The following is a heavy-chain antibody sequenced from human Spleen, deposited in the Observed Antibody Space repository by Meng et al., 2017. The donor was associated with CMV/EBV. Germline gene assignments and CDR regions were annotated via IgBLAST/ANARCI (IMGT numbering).Heavy chain of an antibody. V-gene: IGHV3-30*02. CDR3: AKEADDFDGTGGGGAFDI. D-gene: IGHD1-14*01. CDR2: MRYDGSNK. Sequence: GGSLRLSCAASGFTFSSHAMHWVRQAPGKGLEWVAFMRYDGSNKDYADSVKGRFNISRDNSKKTLFLQMNSLRADDTAVYYCAKEADDFDGTGGGGAFDIWGLGTMVTVSS. J-gene: IGHJ3*02. CDR1: GFTFSSHA.